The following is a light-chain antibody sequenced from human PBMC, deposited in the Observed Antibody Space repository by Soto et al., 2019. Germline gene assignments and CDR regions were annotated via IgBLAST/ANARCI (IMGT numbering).Light chain of an antibody. CDR3: QQYNNWPRT. Sequence: EIVMRQSPATLSVSPGERATLSCRASQSVSSNLAWYQQKPGQAPRLLIYGASTRATGIPARFSGSGSGTEFTLTISSLQSEDFAVYYCQQYNNWPRTFGQGTK. CDR1: QSVSSN. CDR2: GAS. V-gene: IGKV3-15*01. J-gene: IGKJ1*01.